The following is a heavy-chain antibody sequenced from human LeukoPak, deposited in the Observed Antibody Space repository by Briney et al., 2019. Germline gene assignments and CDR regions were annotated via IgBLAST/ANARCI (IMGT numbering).Heavy chain of an antibody. J-gene: IGHJ4*02. CDR2: INHSGST. Sequence: SSETLSLTCAVYGGPFSGYYWSWIRQPPGKGLEWIGEINHSGSTNYNPSLKSRVTISVDTSKNQFSLKLSSVTAADTAVYYCARVGQFPQGYYGSGSYPRYYFDYWGQGTLVTVSS. CDR1: GGPFSGYY. D-gene: IGHD3-10*01. V-gene: IGHV4-34*01. CDR3: ARVGQFPQGYYGSGSYPRYYFDY.